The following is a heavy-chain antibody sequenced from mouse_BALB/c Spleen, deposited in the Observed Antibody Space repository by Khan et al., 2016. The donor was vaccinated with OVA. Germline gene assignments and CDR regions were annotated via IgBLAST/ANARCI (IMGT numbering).Heavy chain of an antibody. Sequence: VQLKQSGAELVKPGASVRLSCTASGFNFKDTYIHWVKQRPEQGLEWIGRIAPANGKTTYDPKFQDKATITLDTSSNTSYLQLSSLTSEDTATYYCAQPSYDPRFFEDWGAGTTVTVSS. D-gene: IGHD2-3*01. CDR3: AQPSYDPRFFED. CDR1: GFNFKDTY. V-gene: IGHV14-3*02. J-gene: IGHJ1*01. CDR2: IAPANGKT.